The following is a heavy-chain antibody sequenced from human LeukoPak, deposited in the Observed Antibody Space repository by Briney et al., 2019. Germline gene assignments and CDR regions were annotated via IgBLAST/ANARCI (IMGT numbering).Heavy chain of an antibody. CDR2: ISYDGSNK. V-gene: IGHV3-30*18. CDR3: AKLEGVATRYSEPVFDY. D-gene: IGHD5-12*01. Sequence: GGSLRLSCAASGFTFSSYGIHWVRQAPGKGLEWVAVISYDGSNKYYADSVKGRFTISRDNSKNTLYLQMNSLRAEDTAVYYCAKLEGVATRYSEPVFDYWGQGTLVTVSS. CDR1: GFTFSSYG. J-gene: IGHJ4*02.